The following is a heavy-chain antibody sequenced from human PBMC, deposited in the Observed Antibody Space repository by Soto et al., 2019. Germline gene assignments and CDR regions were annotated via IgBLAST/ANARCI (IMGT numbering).Heavy chain of an antibody. V-gene: IGHV4-34*01. J-gene: IGHJ4*02. CDR2: INHSGST. CDR3: ARAAVVTAPPRGDYFDY. CDR1: GGSFSGYY. D-gene: IGHD2-21*02. Sequence: SETLSLTCAVYGGSFSGYYWSWIRQPPGKGLEWIGEINHSGSTNYNPSLKSRVTISVDTSKNQFSLKLSSVTAADTAVYYCARAAVVTAPPRGDYFDYWGQGTLVTVSS.